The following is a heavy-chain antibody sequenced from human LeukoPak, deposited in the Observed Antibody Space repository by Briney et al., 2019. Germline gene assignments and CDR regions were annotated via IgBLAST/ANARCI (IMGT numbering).Heavy chain of an antibody. V-gene: IGHV5-51*01. D-gene: IGHD3-10*01. CDR3: ASLSNRYYYGSGSLNYYYGMDV. Sequence: GESLKISCKGSGYSFTSYWIGWVRQMPGKGLEWMGIIYPGDSDTRYSPSFQGQVTISADKSISTAYLQWSSLKASDTAMYYCASLSNRYYYGSGSLNYYYGMDVWGQGTTVTVSS. J-gene: IGHJ6*02. CDR2: IYPGDSDT. CDR1: GYSFTSYW.